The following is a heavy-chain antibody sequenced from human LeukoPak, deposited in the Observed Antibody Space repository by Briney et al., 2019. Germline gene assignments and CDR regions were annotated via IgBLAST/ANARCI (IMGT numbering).Heavy chain of an antibody. CDR2: IYTSGST. Sequence: PSESLSLTWTVSGGSISSYYWSWMRQPAGKGLEWIGRIYTSGSTNYNPSLKSRVTMSVDTSKNQFSLKLSSVTAADTAVYYCARGSAAGTVCWFDPWGQGTLVTVSS. V-gene: IGHV4-4*07. CDR1: GGSISSYY. D-gene: IGHD6-13*01. J-gene: IGHJ5*02. CDR3: ARGSAAGTVCWFDP.